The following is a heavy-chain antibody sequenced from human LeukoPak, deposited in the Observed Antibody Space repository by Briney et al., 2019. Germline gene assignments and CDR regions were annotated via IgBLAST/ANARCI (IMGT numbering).Heavy chain of an antibody. CDR1: GGSVSSYY. D-gene: IGHD2-15*01. CDR2: MSYSGRT. J-gene: IGHJ4*02. Sequence: SETLSLTCTVSGGSVSSYYWSWIRQTPEKGLEWIGYMSYSGRTDYGPSLKSRVTMSVDTSKNQFSLKMSYVTAADTGVYYCARGYCRDNVCQVFPYWGQGTLVTVSS. CDR3: ARGYCRDNVCQVFPY. V-gene: IGHV4-59*02.